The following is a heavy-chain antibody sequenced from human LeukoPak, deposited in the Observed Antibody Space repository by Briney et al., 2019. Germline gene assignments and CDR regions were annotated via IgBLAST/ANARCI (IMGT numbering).Heavy chain of an antibody. Sequence: GGSLRLSCAASGFTFSSYEMNWVRQAPGKGLEWVSYISSSGSTIYYADSVKGRFTTSRDNAKNSLYLQMNSLRAEDTAVYYCARSQERGFIVVVPAAGGFDYWGQGTLVTVSS. V-gene: IGHV3-48*03. D-gene: IGHD2-2*01. CDR1: GFTFSSYE. CDR2: ISSSGSTI. CDR3: ARSQERGFIVVVPAAGGFDY. J-gene: IGHJ4*02.